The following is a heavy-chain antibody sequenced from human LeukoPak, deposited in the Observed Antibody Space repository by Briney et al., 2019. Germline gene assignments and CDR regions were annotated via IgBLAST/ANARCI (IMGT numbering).Heavy chain of an antibody. CDR3: ARYSGSHYAFDI. CDR2: IYYSGGT. D-gene: IGHD1-26*01. Sequence: SETLSLTCTVSGGAITSTTYYWGWIRQPPGKGLEWIGNIYYSGGTFYNSSLKSRLTISVDTSKSQFSLKLSSVTAADTALYYCARYSGSHYAFDIWGQGTMVTMSS. V-gene: IGHV4-39*01. J-gene: IGHJ3*02. CDR1: GGAITSTTYY.